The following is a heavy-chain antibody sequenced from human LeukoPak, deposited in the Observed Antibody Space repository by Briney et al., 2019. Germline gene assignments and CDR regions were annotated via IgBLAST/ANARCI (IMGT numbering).Heavy chain of an antibody. Sequence: TSETLSLTCTVSGGSFSSSSYYWGWIRQSPGKVLEWIATMYYSKNSYYNPSLESRVTISVDKSKKEFSLRLTSVTAADTAVYYCARAPDCSGGRCYSDSTFDIWGQGTMVSVSS. CDR1: GGSFSSSSYY. D-gene: IGHD2-15*01. CDR2: MYYSKNS. V-gene: IGHV4-39*01. CDR3: ARAPDCSGGRCYSDSTFDI. J-gene: IGHJ3*02.